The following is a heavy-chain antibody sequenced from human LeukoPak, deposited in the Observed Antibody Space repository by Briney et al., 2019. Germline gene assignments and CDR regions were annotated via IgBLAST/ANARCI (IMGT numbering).Heavy chain of an antibody. CDR1: GYTFTNYY. J-gene: IGHJ3*01. V-gene: IGHV1-2*02. CDR2: INPNSGGT. D-gene: IGHD3-22*01. CDR3: ARVQASSYYYDSSGF. Sequence: GASVKVSCKASGYTFTNYYIHWVRQAPGQGLEWMGWINPNSGGTNYAQKFQVRVTMTRDTSISTAYMELSRLRSDDTAVYYCARVQASSYYYDSSGFWGQGTQVTVSS.